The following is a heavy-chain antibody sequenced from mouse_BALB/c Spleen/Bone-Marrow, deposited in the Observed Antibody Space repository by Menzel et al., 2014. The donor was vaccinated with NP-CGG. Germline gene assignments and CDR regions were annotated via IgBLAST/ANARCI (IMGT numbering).Heavy chain of an antibody. J-gene: IGHJ2*01. V-gene: IGHV1-20*02. CDR1: GYSFTGYF. D-gene: IGHD2-4*01. Sequence: VQLKESGPELVRPGASVKISCKASGYSFTGYFMNWVMQSHGKGLEWIGRINPYNGDTFYNQKFKGKATLTVDKSSSTAHMELRSLASEDSAVYYCARDYYDYYFDYWGQGTTLTVSS. CDR2: INPYNGDT. CDR3: ARDYYDYYFDY.